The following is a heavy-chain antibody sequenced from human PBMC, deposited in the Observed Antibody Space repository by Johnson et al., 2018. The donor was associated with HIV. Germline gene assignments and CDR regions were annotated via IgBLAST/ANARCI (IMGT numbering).Heavy chain of an antibody. D-gene: IGHD4-23*01. J-gene: IGHJ3*02. CDR2: INSDGRST. CDR3: ARGTPYGGNSWDFDI. V-gene: IGHV3-74*02. CDR1: GFTFSSYW. Sequence: EVQLVESGGRLVKPGGSLRLSCAASGFTFSSYWMHWVRQAPGKGLVWVSRINSDGRSTSYADSVKGRFTISRDNAKNPLYLQMNSLRAEDTAVYYCARGTPYGGNSWDFDIWGQGTMVTVSS.